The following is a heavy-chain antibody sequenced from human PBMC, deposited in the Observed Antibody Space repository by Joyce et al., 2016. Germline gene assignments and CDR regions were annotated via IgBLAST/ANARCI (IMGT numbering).Heavy chain of an antibody. CDR1: GYRFTDFW. CDR3: VRWRFGDLYYFDF. Sequence: DVELVQSGTEVKKPGESLKISCKGSGYRFTDFWIGWVREMPGKGLEWRGIVNPGDSETRYSPSFEGQVIISADKAISTAYLQWSNLKASDTAIYHCVRWRFGDLYYFDFWGQGTLVTVSS. CDR2: VNPGDSET. J-gene: IGHJ4*02. D-gene: IGHD3-10*01. V-gene: IGHV5-51*01.